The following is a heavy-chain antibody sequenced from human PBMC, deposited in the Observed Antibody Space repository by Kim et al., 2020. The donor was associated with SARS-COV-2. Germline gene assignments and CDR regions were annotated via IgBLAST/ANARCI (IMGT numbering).Heavy chain of an antibody. J-gene: IGHJ6*02. CDR2: INHSGST. CDR1: GGSFSGYY. D-gene: IGHD3-3*01. CDR3: ARGRPNEGYYDFWSGYYSDRPKYGMDV. Sequence: SETLSLTCAVYGGSFSGYYWSWIRQPPGKGLEWIGEINHSGSTNYNPSLKSRVTISVDTSKNQFSLKLSSVTAADTAVYYCARGRPNEGYYDFWSGYYSDRPKYGMDVWGQGTTVTVSS. V-gene: IGHV4-34*01.